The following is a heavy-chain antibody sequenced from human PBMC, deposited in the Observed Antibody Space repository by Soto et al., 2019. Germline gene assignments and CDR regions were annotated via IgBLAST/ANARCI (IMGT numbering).Heavy chain of an antibody. J-gene: IGHJ4*02. V-gene: IGHV4-59*13. CDR1: GGSISSYY. Sequence: SETLSLTCTVSGGSISSYYWSWIRQPPGKGLEWIGYIYYSGSTNYNPSLKSRVTISVDTSKNQFSLKLSSLTAADTAVYYCARIRAYYYDSSGYFYPRGFDYWGQGTLVT. D-gene: IGHD3-22*01. CDR3: ARIRAYYYDSSGYFYPRGFDY. CDR2: IYYSGST.